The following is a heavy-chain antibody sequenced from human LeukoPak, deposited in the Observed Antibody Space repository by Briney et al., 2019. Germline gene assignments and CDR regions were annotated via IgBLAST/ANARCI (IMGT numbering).Heavy chain of an antibody. D-gene: IGHD3-10*02. V-gene: IGHV3-48*03. CDR1: EFTFYNYW. CDR3: AELGITMIGGV. J-gene: IGHJ6*04. Sequence: PGGSLRLSCAASEFTFYNYWMSWVRQAPGKGLEWVSYISSSGSTIYYADSVKGRFTISRDNAKNSLYLQMNSLRAEDTAVYYCAELGITMIGGVWGKGTTVTISS. CDR2: ISSSGSTI.